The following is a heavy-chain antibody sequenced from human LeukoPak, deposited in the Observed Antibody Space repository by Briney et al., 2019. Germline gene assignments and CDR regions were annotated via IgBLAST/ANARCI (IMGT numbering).Heavy chain of an antibody. Sequence: PSETLSLTCTVSGYSISSDYYWGWIRQPPGKGLEWIGSIYHSGSTYYNPSLKSRVTISVDTSKNQFSLKLSSVTAADTAVYYCARDWAAAGSNWFDPWGQGTLVTVSS. J-gene: IGHJ5*02. CDR1: GYSISSDYY. V-gene: IGHV4-38-2*02. CDR2: IYHSGST. CDR3: ARDWAAAGSNWFDP. D-gene: IGHD6-13*01.